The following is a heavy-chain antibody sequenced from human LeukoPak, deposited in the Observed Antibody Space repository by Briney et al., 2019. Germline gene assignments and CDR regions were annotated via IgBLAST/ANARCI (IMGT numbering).Heavy chain of an antibody. D-gene: IGHD3-22*01. CDR2: IYYTGST. Sequence: NPSDTLSLTCTVSGGSISTYYWSWIRQPPGKGLEWIGYIYYTGSTTYNPSLRSRVAISIDTSKNQFSLRLNSVTAADAAVYYCARGRGDSRGTSFDYWGQGTLVTVSS. V-gene: IGHV4-59*01. CDR3: ARGRGDSRGTSFDY. J-gene: IGHJ4*02. CDR1: GGSISTYY.